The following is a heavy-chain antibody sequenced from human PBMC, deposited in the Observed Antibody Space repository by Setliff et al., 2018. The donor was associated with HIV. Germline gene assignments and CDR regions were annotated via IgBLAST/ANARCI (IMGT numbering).Heavy chain of an antibody. CDR2: FMYTDIHYVNYLD. V-gene: IGHV4-30-4*01. D-gene: IGHD6-19*01. CDR1: GASFVGDNH. Sequence: SETLSLTCAVSGASFVGDNHWSWIRQTPERGLEWIAYFMYTDIHYVNYLDYRNPSLASRLSISVDKSKSQFSLTLSSVTAADTAVYYCARARSDWYNVRPYYFDLWGQGTPVTVS. CDR3: ARARSDWYNVRPYYFDL. J-gene: IGHJ4*02.